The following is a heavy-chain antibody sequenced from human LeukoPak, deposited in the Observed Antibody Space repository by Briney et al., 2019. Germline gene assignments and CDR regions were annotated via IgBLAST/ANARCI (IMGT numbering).Heavy chain of an antibody. CDR2: IKRDGSEK. CDR1: GFTFSSYW. J-gene: IGHJ4*02. Sequence: GGSLRLSCAASGFTFSSYWMSWVRQAPGKGLEWVANIKRDGSEKYYVDSVKGRSTISRDNAKNSLYLQMNSLRAEDTAVYYCASLAGDYYDSSGYEYYFDYWGQGTLVTVSS. V-gene: IGHV3-7*01. D-gene: IGHD3-22*01. CDR3: ASLAGDYYDSSGYEYYFDY.